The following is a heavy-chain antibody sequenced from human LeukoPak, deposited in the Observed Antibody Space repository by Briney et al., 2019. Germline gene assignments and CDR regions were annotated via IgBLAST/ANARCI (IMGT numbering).Heavy chain of an antibody. D-gene: IGHD2-2*01. V-gene: IGHV1-46*01. CDR2: INPSGGST. CDR1: GYTFTSYY. Sequence: ASVKVSCKASGYTFTSYYMHWVRQAPGQGLEWMGIINPSGGSTSYAQKFQGRVTMTRDMSTSTVYMELSSLRSEDTAVYYCARAGVVVVPAATENWFDPWGQGTLVTVSS. CDR3: ARAGVVVVPAATENWFDP. J-gene: IGHJ5*02.